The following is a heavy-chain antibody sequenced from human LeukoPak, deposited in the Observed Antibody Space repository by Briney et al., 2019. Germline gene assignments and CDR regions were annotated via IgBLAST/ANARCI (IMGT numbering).Heavy chain of an antibody. CDR3: ARDLHWGPDY. Sequence: ASVKVSCKASGGTFSSYAISWVRQAPGQGLEWMGRINPNTGDTNYAQRFQGRVTMTRDMSINTAYMELSRLRSDDTAVYYCARDLHWGPDYWGQGTLVTVSS. CDR1: GGTFSSYA. J-gene: IGHJ4*02. D-gene: IGHD7-27*01. CDR2: INPNTGDT. V-gene: IGHV1-2*06.